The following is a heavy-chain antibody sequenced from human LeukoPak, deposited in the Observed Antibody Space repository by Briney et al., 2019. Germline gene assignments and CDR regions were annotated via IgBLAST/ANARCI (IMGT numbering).Heavy chain of an antibody. V-gene: IGHV3-23*01. CDR3: AKVGDTHDYGDYAPLSNYYYGMDV. CDR2: ISGSGGST. Sequence: PGGSLRLSCAASGFTFSSYAMSWVRQAPGKGLEWVSAISGSGGSTYYADSVKGRFTISRDNSKNTLYLQMNSLRAEDTAVYYCAKVGDTHDYGDYAPLSNYYYGMDVWGQGTTVTVSS. D-gene: IGHD4-17*01. CDR1: GFTFSSYA. J-gene: IGHJ6*02.